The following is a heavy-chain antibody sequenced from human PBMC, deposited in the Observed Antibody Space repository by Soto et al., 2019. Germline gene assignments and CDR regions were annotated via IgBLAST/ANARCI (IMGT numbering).Heavy chain of an antibody. CDR3: ARERYCGGVPNDY. Sequence: GGSLRLSCAASGFTFSDYYMNWVRQAPGKGLEWVSSISSSSTIYYADSVKGRFTISRDNAKNSLYLQMNSLRAEDTAVYYCARERYCGGVPNDYWGEGTMVTVYS. CDR2: ISSSSTI. D-gene: IGHD2-21*01. V-gene: IGHV3-11*04. CDR1: GFTFSDYY. J-gene: IGHJ4*02.